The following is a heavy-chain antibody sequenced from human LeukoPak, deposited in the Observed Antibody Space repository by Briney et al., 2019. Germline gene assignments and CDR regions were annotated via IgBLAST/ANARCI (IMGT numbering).Heavy chain of an antibody. V-gene: IGHV1-8*01. D-gene: IGHD2-15*01. CDR1: GYTFTSYD. Sequence: ASVTVSCKASGYTFTSYDINWVRQAPGQGLEWMGWMNPNSGNTGYAQKFQGRVTMTRNTSISTAYMELSSLRSEDTAVYYCARGNWGYCSGGSCYGGGNYFDYWGQGTLVTVSS. CDR2: MNPNSGNT. J-gene: IGHJ4*02. CDR3: ARGNWGYCSGGSCYGGGNYFDY.